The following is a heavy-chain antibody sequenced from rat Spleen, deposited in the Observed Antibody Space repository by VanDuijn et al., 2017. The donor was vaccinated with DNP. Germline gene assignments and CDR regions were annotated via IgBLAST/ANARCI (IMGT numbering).Heavy chain of an antibody. D-gene: IGHD5-1*01. J-gene: IGHJ3*01. CDR2: IKQDSTII. Sequence: EVKLVESGGGLVQPGRSLKLSCAASGFNLNDYWMGWVRQAPGKGLEWMGEIKQDSTIINHNPSLRDRFTISRDNAQNSLYLQMNNLGSEDTAIYYCVTRGTGSDNWFAYWGQGTLVTVSS. CDR3: VTRGTGSDNWFAY. CDR1: GFNLNDYW. V-gene: IGHV4-2*01.